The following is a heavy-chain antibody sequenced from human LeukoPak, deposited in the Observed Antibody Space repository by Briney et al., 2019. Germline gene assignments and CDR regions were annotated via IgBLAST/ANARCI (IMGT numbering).Heavy chain of an antibody. J-gene: IGHJ6*02. CDR3: ARGGGLDV. Sequence: GGSLRLSCAVSGFTFSSHWMSWVRQAPGKGLEWVANINQDGSEKHYVDSVKGRFTISRDNAKNSLYLQMSNLRAEDTAVYFCARGGGLDVWGQGATVTVPS. D-gene: IGHD3-16*01. CDR1: GFTFSSHW. CDR2: INQDGSEK. V-gene: IGHV3-7*03.